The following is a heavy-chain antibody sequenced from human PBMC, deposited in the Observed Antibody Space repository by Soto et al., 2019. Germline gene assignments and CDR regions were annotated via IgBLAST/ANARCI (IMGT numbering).Heavy chain of an antibody. V-gene: IGHV1-69*01. J-gene: IGHJ5*02. CDR1: GGTFSSYS. D-gene: IGHD3-3*01. CDR2: ITPIFGTA. CDR3: ATAGRFLDDTRFDP. Sequence: HVQLVQSGAEVKKPGSSVKVSCKASGGTFSSYSISWVRQAPGQALEWMGGITPIFGTANYAQKFKGRLTMTADEATSTAYMELSSLRSEDTAVYYCATAGRFLDDTRFDPCAEGNLVSVSS.